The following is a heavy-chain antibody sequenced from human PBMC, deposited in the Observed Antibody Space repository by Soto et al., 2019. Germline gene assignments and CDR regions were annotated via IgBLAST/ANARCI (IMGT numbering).Heavy chain of an antibody. CDR3: ARARYSSSWFPFGDY. V-gene: IGHV4-31*03. CDR1: GGSISSGGYY. D-gene: IGHD6-13*01. J-gene: IGHJ4*02. Sequence: QVQLQESGPGLVKPSQTLSLTCTVSGGSISSGGYYWSWIRQHPGKGLEWIGYIYYSGSTYYNPSPRSRVTISVDTSKNQFSLKLSSVTAADTAVYYCARARYSSSWFPFGDYWGQGTLVTVSS. CDR2: IYYSGST.